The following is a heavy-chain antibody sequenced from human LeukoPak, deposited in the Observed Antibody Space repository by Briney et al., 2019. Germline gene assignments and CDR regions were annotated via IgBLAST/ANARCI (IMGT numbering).Heavy chain of an antibody. CDR1: GCTFTDYY. CDR2: SNPKSGGT. J-gene: IGHJ4*02. CDR3: ARDFDTSGYYAGH. V-gene: IGHV1-2*02. Sequence: ASVKVSCKASGCTFTDYYVHWVRQAPGQGFEWMGWSNPKSGGTNYAQRFQGRVTMTGDTSISTVYMELRRLRVDDTAVYYCARDFDTSGYYAGHWGQGTLVTVSS. D-gene: IGHD3-22*01.